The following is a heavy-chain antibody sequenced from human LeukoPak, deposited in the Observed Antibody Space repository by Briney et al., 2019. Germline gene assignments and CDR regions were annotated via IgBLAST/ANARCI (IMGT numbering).Heavy chain of an antibody. V-gene: IGHV4-59*01. J-gene: IGHJ6*02. Sequence: SETLSLTCTVSGASISSYYWNWIRQSPGKGLEWIGFIYYVGSTHYSPSLNSRVTMSVDTSKTQISLRLSSVSAADPAIYSCARRNYDFWSDYGLDVWGQGTPVTVSS. D-gene: IGHD3-3*01. CDR1: GASISSYY. CDR2: IYYVGST. CDR3: ARRNYDFWSDYGLDV.